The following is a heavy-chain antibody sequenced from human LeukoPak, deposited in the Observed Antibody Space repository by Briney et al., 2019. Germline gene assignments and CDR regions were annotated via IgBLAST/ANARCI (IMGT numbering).Heavy chain of an antibody. D-gene: IGHD4-23*01. V-gene: IGHV4-34*01. CDR3: ARGIRYGGNRPLGY. CDR1: GGSFSGYY. CDR2: INHSGST. J-gene: IGHJ4*02. Sequence: SETLSLTCAVYGGSFSGYYWSWIRQPPGKGLEWIGEINHSGSTNYNPSLKSRVTISVDTSKNQFSLKLSSVTAADTAVYYCARGIRYGGNRPLGYWGQGTLVTVSP.